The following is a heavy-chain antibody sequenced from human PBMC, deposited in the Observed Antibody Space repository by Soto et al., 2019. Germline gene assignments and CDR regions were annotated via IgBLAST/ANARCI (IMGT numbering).Heavy chain of an antibody. CDR1: GGTFSRND. Sequence: QVQLVQSGAEVKKPGSSVKVSCKASGGTFSRNDISWVRQAPGQGLEWMGGIIPLFGTAKYAQKFQGRLLITADESTSTVYMDLSSLRSEDTAVYYCARQFDNDSSGYYYAYWGQGTLVTVSS. D-gene: IGHD3-22*01. V-gene: IGHV1-69*01. CDR2: IIPLFGTA. CDR3: ARQFDNDSSGYYYAY. J-gene: IGHJ4*02.